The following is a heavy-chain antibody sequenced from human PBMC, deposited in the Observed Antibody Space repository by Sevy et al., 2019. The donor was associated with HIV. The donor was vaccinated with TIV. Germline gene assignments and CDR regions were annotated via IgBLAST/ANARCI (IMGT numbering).Heavy chain of an antibody. V-gene: IGHV3-53*01. J-gene: IGHJ6*02. Sequence: GGSLRLSCAASGFTVSSNYMSWVRQAPGKGLEWVSVIYSGGSTYYADSVKGRFTIPRDNSKNTLYLQMNSLRAEDTAVYYCARDLGIAVAGRGYYYYGMDVWGQGTTVTVSS. CDR1: GFTVSSNY. CDR2: IYSGGST. CDR3: ARDLGIAVAGRGYYYYGMDV. D-gene: IGHD6-19*01.